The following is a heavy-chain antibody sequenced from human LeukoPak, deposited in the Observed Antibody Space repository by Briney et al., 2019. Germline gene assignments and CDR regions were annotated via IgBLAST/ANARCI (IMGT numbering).Heavy chain of an antibody. D-gene: IGHD6-19*01. V-gene: IGHV4-38-2*02. Sequence: SETLSLTCTVSGYSISSGYYWGWIRQPPGKGLEWIGSIFHSGNIYYNPSLRSQVTISVDTSKNQFSLKLSSVTAADTAVYYCVRDGSGWSRESWGQGTLVTVSS. CDR2: IFHSGNI. CDR3: VRDGSGWSRES. J-gene: IGHJ5*02. CDR1: GYSISSGYY.